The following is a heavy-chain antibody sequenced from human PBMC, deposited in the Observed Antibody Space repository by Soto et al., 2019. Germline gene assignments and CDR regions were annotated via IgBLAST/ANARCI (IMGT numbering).Heavy chain of an antibody. CDR2: IKQDGSVT. Sequence: GGSLRLSCAASGFTFSSYAMHWVRQAPGKGLEWVGNIKQDGSVTYYVDSVRGRFIISRDNAKNSVYLQMSSLTGEDTAVYYCASQRDYGEHDYWGQGTLVTVSS. V-gene: IGHV3-7*01. D-gene: IGHD4-17*01. CDR1: GFTFSSYA. J-gene: IGHJ4*02. CDR3: ASQRDYGEHDY.